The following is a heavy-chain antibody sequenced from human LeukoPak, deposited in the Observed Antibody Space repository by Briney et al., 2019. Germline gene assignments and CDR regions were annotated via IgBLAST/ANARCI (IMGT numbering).Heavy chain of an antibody. Sequence: SETLSLTCTVSGGSVSSGSYYWSWIRQPPGKGLEWIGYIYYSGSTNYNPSLKSRVTISVDTFKNQFSLKLSSVTAADTAVYYCASGYSSGWSDYWGQGTLVTVSS. V-gene: IGHV4-61*01. D-gene: IGHD6-19*01. CDR1: GGSVSSGSYY. CDR2: IYYSGST. J-gene: IGHJ4*02. CDR3: ASGYSSGWSDY.